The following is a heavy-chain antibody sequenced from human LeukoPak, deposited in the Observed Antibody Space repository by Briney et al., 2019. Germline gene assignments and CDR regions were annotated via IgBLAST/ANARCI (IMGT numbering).Heavy chain of an antibody. J-gene: IGHJ6*02. CDR2: ISYDGSNK. D-gene: IGHD2/OR15-2a*01. Sequence: GGSLRLSSAASGFTFSSYGMHWVRQAPGKGLEWVAVISYDGSNKYYADSVKGRFTISRDNSKNTLYLQMNSLRAEDTAVYYCAKALLRHYYYYGMDVWGQGTTVTVSS. CDR1: GFTFSSYG. CDR3: AKALLRHYYYYGMDV. V-gene: IGHV3-30*18.